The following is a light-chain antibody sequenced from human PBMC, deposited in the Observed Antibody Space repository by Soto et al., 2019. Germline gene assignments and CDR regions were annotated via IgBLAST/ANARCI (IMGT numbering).Light chain of an antibody. CDR1: NNDIGGYNY. CDR3: SSYAGSNSPYV. V-gene: IGLV2-8*01. J-gene: IGLJ1*01. Sequence: SALTQPPSASGSPGQSVTISCTGTNNDIGGYNYVSWYQQHPGKAPKLMIHEVNKRPSGVPDRFSGSKSGNTASLTVSGLQAEDEADYYCSSYAGSNSPYVFGTGTKLTVL. CDR2: EVN.